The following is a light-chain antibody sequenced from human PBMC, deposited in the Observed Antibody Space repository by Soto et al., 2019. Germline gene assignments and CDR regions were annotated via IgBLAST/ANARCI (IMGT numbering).Light chain of an antibody. V-gene: IGLV2-23*01. CDR2: EGH. Sequence: QSAPAQPASVSGSPGQSITISCTGTSGFVGGFSLVSWYQPHPGKAPKVMISEGHRRPSGVPDRFSGSTSVNSASLTISGLQADDEADYYCCLYIGATTYVFGTGTKVTVL. CDR1: SGFVGGFSL. J-gene: IGLJ1*01. CDR3: CLYIGATTYV.